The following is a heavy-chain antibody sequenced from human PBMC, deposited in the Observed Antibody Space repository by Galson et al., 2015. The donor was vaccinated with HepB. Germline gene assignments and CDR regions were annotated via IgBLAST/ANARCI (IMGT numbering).Heavy chain of an antibody. Sequence: QSGAEVKQPGESLKISCKGSGYWFPRYWIAWVRQMPGKGLEWMGIIFPDDSDTRYSPSFQGRVTISADKSISTAYLQWSSLKASDTAMYYCASRHSYFRSGTWYNVSDYWGQGTLATVSS. CDR2: IFPDDSDT. V-gene: IGHV5-51*01. CDR3: ASRHSYFRSGTWYNVSDY. CDR1: GYWFPRYW. J-gene: IGHJ4*02. D-gene: IGHD3-10*01.